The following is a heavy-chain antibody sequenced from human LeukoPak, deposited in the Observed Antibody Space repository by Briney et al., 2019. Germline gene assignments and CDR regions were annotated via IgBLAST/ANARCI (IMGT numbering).Heavy chain of an antibody. J-gene: IGHJ6*02. V-gene: IGHV1-46*01. CDR1: GYTFTSYY. CDR3: AAHHGDYGNLDSGYYYYYGMDV. Sequence: ASVKVSCKASGYTFTSYYMHWVRQAPGQGLEWMGIINPSGGSTNYAQKFQGRVTMTRDTSTSTVYMELSSLRSEDTAVYYCAAHHGDYGNLDSGYYYYYGMDVWGQGTTVTVSS. CDR2: INPSGGST. D-gene: IGHD4-11*01.